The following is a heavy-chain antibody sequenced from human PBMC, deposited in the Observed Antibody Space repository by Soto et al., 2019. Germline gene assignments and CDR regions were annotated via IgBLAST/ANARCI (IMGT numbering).Heavy chain of an antibody. CDR1: GGSISSSSYY. CDR3: ARHLAGSSWNLDYYYYYGMDV. CDR2: IYYSGST. D-gene: IGHD6-13*01. Sequence: SETLSLTCTVSGGSISSSSYYWGWIRQPPGKGLEWIGSIYYSGSTYYNPSLKSRVTISVDTSKNQFSLKLSSVTAADTAVYYWARHLAGSSWNLDYYYYYGMDVWGQGTTVTVS. J-gene: IGHJ6*02. V-gene: IGHV4-39*01.